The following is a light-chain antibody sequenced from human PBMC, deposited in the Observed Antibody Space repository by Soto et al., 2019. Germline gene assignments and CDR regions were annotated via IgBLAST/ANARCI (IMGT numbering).Light chain of an antibody. J-gene: IGLJ2*01. CDR1: SSDVGGFNY. CDR2: DVS. V-gene: IGLV2-14*01. Sequence: ALTQPASVSGSPGQSITISCTGTSSDVGGFNYVSWYQQHPGKAPKLMIYDVSNRPSGVSNRFSGSKSGNTASLTISGLQAEDEADYYCSSYTSSSSVVFGGGTKLTVL. CDR3: SSYTSSSSVV.